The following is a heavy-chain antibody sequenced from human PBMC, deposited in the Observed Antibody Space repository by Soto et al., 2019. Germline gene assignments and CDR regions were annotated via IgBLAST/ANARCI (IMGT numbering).Heavy chain of an antibody. CDR2: ISYDGSNN. Sequence: QVQLVESGGGVVQPGRSLRLSCAASGFTFSSSGMHWDRQAPGKGLEWVAVISYDGSNNYYADSVKGRFTISRDNSKNTLYLQVNSLRAEDTAVYYCAKDRSSGSEIRPTYYFDYWGQGTLVTVSS. J-gene: IGHJ4*02. CDR1: GFTFSSSG. CDR3: AKDRSSGSEIRPTYYFDY. D-gene: IGHD3-10*01. V-gene: IGHV3-30*18.